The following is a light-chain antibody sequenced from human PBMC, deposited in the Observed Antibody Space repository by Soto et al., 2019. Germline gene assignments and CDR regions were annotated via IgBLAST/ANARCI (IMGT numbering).Light chain of an antibody. CDR3: QQYDSFPLA. CDR2: EAS. J-gene: IGKJ4*01. CDR1: QSIDDW. V-gene: IGKV1-5*03. Sequence: DIQMTQSPPTLSASVGDRVTITCRASQSIDDWWAWYQQKPGEGPKILVYEASTLQSGVPSRFSGSGSGTYFTLTITNLPPDDFAPYYCQQYDSFPLAFGGGTKVEIK.